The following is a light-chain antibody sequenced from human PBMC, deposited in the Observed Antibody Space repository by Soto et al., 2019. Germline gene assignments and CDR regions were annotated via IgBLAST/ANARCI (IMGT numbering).Light chain of an antibody. J-gene: IGLJ2*01. CDR1: KIGTKG. CDR3: QVWDRSATVV. Sequence: SYELTQPPSVSVAPGQTATVTCGGDKIGTKGVHWYQQKPGQAPVVVVYDDTDRPSGIPERFAGSSSGNTATLTISRVEDGDEADYYCQVWDRSATVVLGGGTKLTVL. CDR2: DDT. V-gene: IGLV3-21*02.